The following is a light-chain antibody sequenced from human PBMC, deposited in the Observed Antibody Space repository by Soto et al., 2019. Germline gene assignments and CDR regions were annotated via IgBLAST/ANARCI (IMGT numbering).Light chain of an antibody. J-gene: IGKJ4*01. Sequence: EIVLTQSPATLSLSPGERATLSCRASQSVSDYLAWYQQKPGQAPRLLIYDASNRATGIPARFSGSGSGTDFKLTISGLEPEYLVVYYCQQHRNWPPPFGGRTKVEIK. CDR2: DAS. V-gene: IGKV3-11*01. CDR1: QSVSDY. CDR3: QQHRNWPPP.